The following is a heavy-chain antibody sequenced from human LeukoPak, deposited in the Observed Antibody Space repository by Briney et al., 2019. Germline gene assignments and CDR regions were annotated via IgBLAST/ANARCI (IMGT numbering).Heavy chain of an antibody. CDR2: ISYTGST. J-gene: IGHJ4*02. D-gene: IGHD3-10*01. CDR1: GGSISDDY. CDR3: AREGRIRGIIAHDH. V-gene: IGHV4-59*01. Sequence: SETLSLTCTVSGGSISDDYWSWIRQPPGKGLEWIGYISYTGSTTYNPSLKSRLTISVDTSRNRFSLKLNSMTAADTAVYYCAREGRIRGIIAHDHWGQGALVTVSS.